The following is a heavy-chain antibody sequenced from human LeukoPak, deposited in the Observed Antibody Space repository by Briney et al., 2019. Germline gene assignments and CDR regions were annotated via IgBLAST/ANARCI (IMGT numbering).Heavy chain of an antibody. J-gene: IGHJ4*02. V-gene: IGHV1-18*01. CDR2: IRAYNGNT. Sequence: ASVNVSCKASRYTFTSYGISWVRQAPGQGLEWMGWIRAYNGNTNYAQKLQGRVTITTDTSTSTAYMELRSLRSDDTAVYYCARAIVYFDYWGQGTLVTVSS. CDR1: RYTFTSYG. CDR3: ARAIVYFDY. D-gene: IGHD1-26*01.